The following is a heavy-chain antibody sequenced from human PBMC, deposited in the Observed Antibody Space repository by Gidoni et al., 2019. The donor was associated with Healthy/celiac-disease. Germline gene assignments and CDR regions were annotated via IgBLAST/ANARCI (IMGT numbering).Heavy chain of an antibody. J-gene: IGHJ4*02. Sequence: QVQLQESGPGLVKPSETLSLTCTVSGGSVSSGSYYWSWIRQPPGKGLEWIGYIYYSGSTNYNPSLKSRVTISVDTSKNQFSLKLSSVTAADTAVYYCAREIGSMVREYYFDYWGQGTLVTVSS. D-gene: IGHD3-10*01. CDR1: GGSVSSGSYY. CDR2: IYYSGST. V-gene: IGHV4-61*01. CDR3: AREIGSMVREYYFDY.